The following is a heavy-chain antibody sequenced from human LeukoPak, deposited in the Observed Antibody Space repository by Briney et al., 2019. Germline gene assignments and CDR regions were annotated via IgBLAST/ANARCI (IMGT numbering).Heavy chain of an antibody. CDR1: GGSISSYY. V-gene: IGHV4-59*01. J-gene: IGHJ4*02. CDR2: IYYSGST. Sequence: PSETLSLTCTVSGGSISSYYWSWIRQPPGMGLEWIGYIYYSGSTNYNPSLKSRVTISVDTSKNQFSLKLSSVTAADTAVYYCARDVDGYPDYWGQGTLVTVSS. CDR3: ARDVDGYPDY. D-gene: IGHD5-12*01.